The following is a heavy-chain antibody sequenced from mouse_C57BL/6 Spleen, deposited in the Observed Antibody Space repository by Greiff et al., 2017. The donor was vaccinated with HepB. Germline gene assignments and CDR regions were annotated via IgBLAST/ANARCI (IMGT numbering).Heavy chain of an antibody. Sequence: EVKLMESEGGLVQPGSSMKLSCTASGFTFSDYYMSWVRQVPEKGLEWVANITYDGSRTYYLDSLKSRFIISRDNAKNILYLQMSSLKSEDTATYICARGWGEDYFVYWGQGTTLTVSS. CDR2: ITYDGSRT. CDR3: ARGWGEDYFVY. D-gene: IGHD2-3*01. V-gene: IGHV5-16*01. CDR1: GFTFSDYY. J-gene: IGHJ2*01.